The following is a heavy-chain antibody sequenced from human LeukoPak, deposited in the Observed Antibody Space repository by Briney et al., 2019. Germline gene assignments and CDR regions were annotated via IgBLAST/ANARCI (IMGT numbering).Heavy chain of an antibody. CDR1: GGTFSSYA. CDR3: ARSDRVGANEY. V-gene: IGHV1-69*13. D-gene: IGHD1-26*01. Sequence: RVASVKVSCKATGGTFSSYAISWVRQAPGQGLEWMGGIIPIFGTANYAQKFQGRVTITADESTSTAYMELSSLRSEDTAVYYCARSDRVGANEYWGQGTLVTVSS. J-gene: IGHJ4*02. CDR2: IIPIFGTA.